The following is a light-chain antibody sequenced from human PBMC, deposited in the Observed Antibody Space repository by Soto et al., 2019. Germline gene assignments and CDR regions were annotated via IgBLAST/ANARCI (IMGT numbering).Light chain of an antibody. CDR1: QSLNTD. Sequence: EILMTQSPDSLSVSPGETATLSCRASQSLNTDLAWYQQKPGQAPRLLLYGASTRATGISTRFSGGGSGTEFTLTISGLQSEDSAVYYCQQYKSWPPITVGPGTRLEIK. J-gene: IGKJ5*01. V-gene: IGKV3-15*01. CDR2: GAS. CDR3: QQYKSWPPIT.